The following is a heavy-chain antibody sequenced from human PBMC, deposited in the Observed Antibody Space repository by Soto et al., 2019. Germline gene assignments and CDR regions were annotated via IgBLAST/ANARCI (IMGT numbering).Heavy chain of an antibody. Sequence: QVQLLESGGGVVQPGRSLRLSCAASGFTFSSFGMPWVRQAPGKGLEWVAVISDDGSNKYYADSVKGRFTISRDNSRNTLNLQMNHLRGQETAVYYCAKCDIVVVVDATPRWVGPWGQGTLVTVCS. CDR2: ISDDGSNK. D-gene: IGHD2-15*01. CDR3: AKCDIVVVVDATPRWVGP. V-gene: IGHV3-30*18. CDR1: GFTFSSFG. J-gene: IGHJ5*02.